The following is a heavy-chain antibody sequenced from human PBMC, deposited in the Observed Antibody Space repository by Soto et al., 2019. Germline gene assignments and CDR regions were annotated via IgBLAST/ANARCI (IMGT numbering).Heavy chain of an antibody. V-gene: IGHV4-34*01. CDR2: ISHSGGS. J-gene: IGHJ5*02. D-gene: IGHD2-15*01. Sequence: PSETLSLTGSVYGWSFSDYSWSWIRQPPGKWLAWIGEISHSGGSNYNRSLKSRVTISVDTSKNQFSLKLSSVTAADTAVYYCARSAIPRGGWFRPWGQGVLVTVSS. CDR1: GWSFSDYS. CDR3: ARSAIPRGGWFRP.